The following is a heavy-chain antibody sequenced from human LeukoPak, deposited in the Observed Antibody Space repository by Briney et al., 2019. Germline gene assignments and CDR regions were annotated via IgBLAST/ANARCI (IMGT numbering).Heavy chain of an antibody. D-gene: IGHD3-10*01. J-gene: IGHJ6*03. CDR3: AKGMGYASGSSYSYYYYMDV. Sequence: GGSLRLSCAASGFTFSSYGMHWVRQAPGRGLEWVAFIRYDGSNKYYADSVKGRFTISRDNSKNTLYLQMNSLRAEDTAVYYCAKGMGYASGSSYSYYYYMDVWGKGTTVTISS. CDR1: GFTFSSYG. CDR2: IRYDGSNK. V-gene: IGHV3-30*02.